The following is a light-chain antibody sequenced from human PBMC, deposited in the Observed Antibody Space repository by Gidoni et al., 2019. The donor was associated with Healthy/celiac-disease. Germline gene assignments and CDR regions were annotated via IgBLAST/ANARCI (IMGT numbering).Light chain of an antibody. CDR2: GAS. Sequence: ELVMTQSPAPLSVSPGERATPSCRASQSVSSNLAWYQQKPGQAPRLLIYGASTRATGIPARFSGSGSGTEFTLTISSLQSEDFAVYYCQQYNNWPPWTFGQGTKVEIK. V-gene: IGKV3-15*01. J-gene: IGKJ1*01. CDR1: QSVSSN. CDR3: QQYNNWPPWT.